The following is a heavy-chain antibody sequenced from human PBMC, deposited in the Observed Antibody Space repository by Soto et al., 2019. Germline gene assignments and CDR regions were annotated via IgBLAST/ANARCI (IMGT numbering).Heavy chain of an antibody. CDR1: GGSISSSSYY. V-gene: IGHV4-39*01. J-gene: IGHJ6*02. Sequence: QLQLQESGPGLVKPSETLSLTCTVSGGSISSSSYYWGWIRQPPGKGLEWIGSIYYSGSTYYNPSRKGRVTISVDPAKNQFSLKLSYVTAADTAVYYCARVYGYYGMAVWGQGTTVTVSS. D-gene: IGHD1-20*01. CDR2: IYYSGST. CDR3: ARVYGYYGMAV.